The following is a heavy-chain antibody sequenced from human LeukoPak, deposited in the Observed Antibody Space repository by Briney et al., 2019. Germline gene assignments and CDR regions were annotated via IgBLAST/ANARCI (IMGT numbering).Heavy chain of an antibody. D-gene: IGHD2-21*02. CDR3: AKDRGDFPPYFDY. J-gene: IGHJ4*02. V-gene: IGHV3-30*02. CDR1: GFTSSVYA. CDR2: LRFDGSSE. Sequence: GGSLRLSCAASGFTSSVYAMHWVRQPPGKGLGWVAFLRFDGSSEKYADSVKGRFTISRDKSKNTLYLQMNSLRAEDTAVYYCAKDRGDFPPYFDYWGQGTLITVPS.